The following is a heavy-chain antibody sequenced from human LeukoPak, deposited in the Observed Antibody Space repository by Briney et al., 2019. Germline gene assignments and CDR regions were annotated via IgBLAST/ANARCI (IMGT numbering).Heavy chain of an antibody. CDR2: INPNSGGT. CDR1: GYTFTGYY. J-gene: IGHJ4*02. D-gene: IGHD5-12*01. Sequence: ASVMVSCKASGYTFTGYYMHWVRQAPGQGLEWMGWINPNSGGTNYAQKFQGRVTMTRDTSISTAYMELSRLRSDDTAVYYCARAVVATIKLDYWGQGTLVTVSS. CDR3: ARAVVATIKLDY. V-gene: IGHV1-2*02.